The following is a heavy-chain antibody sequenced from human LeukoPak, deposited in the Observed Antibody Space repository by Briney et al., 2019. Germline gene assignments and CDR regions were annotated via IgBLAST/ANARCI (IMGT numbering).Heavy chain of an antibody. D-gene: IGHD3-3*01. J-gene: IGHJ4*02. Sequence: SVKVSCKASGYTFTSYAISWVRQVPGQGLEWMGGIIPIFGTANYAQKFQGRVTITADESTSTAYMELSSLRSEDTAVYYCARAQEELRFLEWLAYWGQGTLVTVSS. CDR3: ARAQEELRFLEWLAY. CDR1: GYTFTSYA. V-gene: IGHV1-69*13. CDR2: IIPIFGTA.